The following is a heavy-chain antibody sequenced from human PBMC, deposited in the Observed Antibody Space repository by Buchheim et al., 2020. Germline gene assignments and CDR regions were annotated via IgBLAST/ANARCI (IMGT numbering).Heavy chain of an antibody. CDR2: ISGSGGSI. D-gene: IGHD3-10*01. Sequence: EVQLLESGGGLVQPGGSLRLSCAASGFIFSSYAMSWVRQAPGKGLEWVSAISGSGGSIYYGDSVKGRFTISRDNSKNSLYLQMSSLSAEDTAVCYCARWSGFMVQGVSVLWGQGTL. CDR3: ARWSGFMVQGVSVL. V-gene: IGHV3-23*01. CDR1: GFIFSSYA. J-gene: IGHJ4*02.